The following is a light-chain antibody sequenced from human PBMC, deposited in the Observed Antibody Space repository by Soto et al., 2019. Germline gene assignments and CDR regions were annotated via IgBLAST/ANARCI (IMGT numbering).Light chain of an antibody. V-gene: IGLV2-14*01. CDR2: EVS. CDR3: SSYTGTSALIL. CDR1: SSDVGGYDY. J-gene: IGLJ2*01. Sequence: QSAVTQPASVSGSPGQSITISCTGTSSDVGGYDYVSWYQQYPGKAPRLIIYEVSNRPSGVSNRFSGSKSGNTASLTISGLRAEDEGDDFCSSYTGTSALILFGGGTKVTVL.